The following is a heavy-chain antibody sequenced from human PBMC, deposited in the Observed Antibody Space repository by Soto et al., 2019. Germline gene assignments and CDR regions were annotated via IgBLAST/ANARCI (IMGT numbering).Heavy chain of an antibody. Sequence: GGSLRLSCEVSGFTFIIYSMSWVRQSPGKGLEWVAKIPQDGVDGHYADSVKGRFIISRDNDKNSLHLQLNSLRAEDTAVYYCARDHLILPAHDFFYGSDVWGRGATVTVSS. CDR2: IPQDGVDG. J-gene: IGHJ6*02. CDR1: GFTFIIYS. V-gene: IGHV3-7*03. D-gene: IGHD2-21*02. CDR3: ARDHLILPAHDFFYGSDV.